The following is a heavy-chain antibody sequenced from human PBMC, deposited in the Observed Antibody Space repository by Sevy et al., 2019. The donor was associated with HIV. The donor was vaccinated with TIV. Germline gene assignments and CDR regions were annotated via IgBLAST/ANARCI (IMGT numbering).Heavy chain of an antibody. CDR1: GGSISSSSYY. J-gene: IGHJ4*02. CDR3: ASHVKYYDSSGYPNAHFDY. CDR2: IYYSGST. V-gene: IGHV4-39*01. D-gene: IGHD3-22*01. Sequence: SETLSLTCTVSGGSISSSSYYWGWIRQPPGKGLEWIGSIYYSGSTYYNPSLKSRVTITVDTSKNQFSLKLSYVTAAVTAVYYCASHVKYYDSSGYPNAHFDYWGQGTLVTVSS.